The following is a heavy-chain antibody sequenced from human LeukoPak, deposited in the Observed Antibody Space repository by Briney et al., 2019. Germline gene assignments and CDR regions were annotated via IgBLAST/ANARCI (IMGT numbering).Heavy chain of an antibody. CDR1: GFTFSSYG. J-gene: IGHJ6*02. CDR2: IWYDGTNK. CDR3: DWNYYGMDV. V-gene: IGHV3-33*01. Sequence: PGRSLRLSCAASGFTFSSYGMHWVRQAPGKGLEWVAVIWYDGTNKYYADSVKGRFTISRDNSKNTLYLQMNSLRAEDTAVYYCDWNYYGMDVWGQGTTVTVSS. D-gene: IGHD1-1*01.